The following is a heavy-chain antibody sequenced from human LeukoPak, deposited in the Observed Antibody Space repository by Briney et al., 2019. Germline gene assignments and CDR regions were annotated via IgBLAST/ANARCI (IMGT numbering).Heavy chain of an antibody. CDR1: GGSFSGYY. CDR2: INHSGST. D-gene: IGHD5/OR15-5a*01. CDR3: ARGHVTVSAHDDAFDI. J-gene: IGHJ3*02. Sequence: KPSETLSLTCAVYGGSFSGYYWSWIRQPPGKGLEWIGEINHSGSTNYNPSLKSRVTISVDTSKNQFSLKLSSVTAADTAVYYCARGHVTVSAHDDAFDIWGQGTMVTVSS. V-gene: IGHV4-34*01.